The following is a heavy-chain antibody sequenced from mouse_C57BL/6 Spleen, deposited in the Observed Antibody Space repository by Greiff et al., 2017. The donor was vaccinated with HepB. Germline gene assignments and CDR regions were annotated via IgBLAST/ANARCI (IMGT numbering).Heavy chain of an antibody. D-gene: IGHD1-1*01. CDR3: ASLLQGNYDAMDY. CDR1: GYTFTSYW. Sequence: QVQLQQPGTELVKPGASVKLSCKASGYTFTSYWMHWVKQRPGQGLEWIGKINPSNGGTNYNEKFKSKATLTVDKSSSTAYMQLSSLTSEDSAVYYCASLLQGNYDAMDYWGQGTSVTVSS. CDR2: INPSNGGT. V-gene: IGHV1-53*01. J-gene: IGHJ4*01.